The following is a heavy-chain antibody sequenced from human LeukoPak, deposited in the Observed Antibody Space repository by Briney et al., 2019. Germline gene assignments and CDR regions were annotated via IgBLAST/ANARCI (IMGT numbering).Heavy chain of an antibody. CDR2: ISSTGGST. CDR3: ARRGGDSGGYYAAYFDY. Sequence: GGFLRLSCAASDFTFSSFALYWVRQAPGKGLEWVAIISSTGGSTYYTDSVKGRFTISRDNSKNTLYLQMNSLRAEDTAVYYCARRGGDSGGYYAAYFDYWGQGTLVTVSS. D-gene: IGHD1-26*01. V-gene: IGHV3-23*01. J-gene: IGHJ4*02. CDR1: DFTFSSFA.